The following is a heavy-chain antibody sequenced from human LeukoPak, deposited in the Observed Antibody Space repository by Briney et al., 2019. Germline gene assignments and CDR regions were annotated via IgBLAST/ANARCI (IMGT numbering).Heavy chain of an antibody. CDR3: ARDIGGYSYGFYGMDV. V-gene: IGHV1-2*02. CDR1: GYTFTGYY. J-gene: IGHJ6*02. Sequence: ASVKVSCKASGYTFTGYYMHWVRQAPGQGLEWMGWINPNSGGTNYAQKFQGRVTMTRNTSISTAYMELSSLRSEDTAVYYCARDIGGYSYGFYGMDVWGQGTTVTVSS. CDR2: INPNSGGT. D-gene: IGHD5-18*01.